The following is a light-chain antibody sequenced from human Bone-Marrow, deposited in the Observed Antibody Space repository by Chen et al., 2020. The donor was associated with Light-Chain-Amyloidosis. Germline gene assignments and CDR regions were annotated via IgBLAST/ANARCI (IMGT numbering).Light chain of an antibody. CDR1: SSDVGSYNL. J-gene: IGLJ3*02. V-gene: IGLV2-23*02. CDR2: EVS. CDR3: CSYAGSSTGV. Sequence: QSSLPLPASVSGSPVSSFTISCPGTSSDVGSYNLVSWYQQHPGKAPKLMIYEVSKRPSGVSNRFSGSKSGNTASLTISGLQAEDEADYYCCSYAGSSTGVFGGGTKLTVL.